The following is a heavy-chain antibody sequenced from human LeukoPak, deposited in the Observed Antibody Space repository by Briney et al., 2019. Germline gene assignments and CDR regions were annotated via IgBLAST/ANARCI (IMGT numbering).Heavy chain of an antibody. CDR1: GGSISSYY. D-gene: IGHD3-9*01. Sequence: SETLSLTCTVSGGSISSYYWSWIRQPAGKGLEWIGRIYTSGSTNYNPSLKSRATMSVDTTKNQFSLKLSSVTAADTAVYYCARAQTGLRYFDWLLSFDPWGQGTLVTVSS. V-gene: IGHV4-4*07. CDR3: ARAQTGLRYFDWLLSFDP. CDR2: IYTSGST. J-gene: IGHJ5*02.